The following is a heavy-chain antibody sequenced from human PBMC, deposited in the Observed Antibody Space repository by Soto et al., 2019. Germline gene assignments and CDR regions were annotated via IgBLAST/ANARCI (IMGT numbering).Heavy chain of an antibody. CDR3: AAELGFGKLSVV. J-gene: IGHJ6*02. V-gene: IGHV1-69*01. Sequence: QVQVVQSGVDVRRPGSSVKVSCKASGDTFKNCVISWVRQAPGQGLEWMGGIIPLFGTTDFAQRFQGRLTITTDESTTTAYMELRRLTSEDTATYYCAAELGFGKLSVVWGQGTTVIVSS. CDR1: GDTFKNCV. D-gene: IGHD3-10*01. CDR2: IIPLFGTT.